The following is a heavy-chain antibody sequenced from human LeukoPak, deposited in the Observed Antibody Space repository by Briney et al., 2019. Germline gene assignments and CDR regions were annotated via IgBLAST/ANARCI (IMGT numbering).Heavy chain of an antibody. CDR3: ARVPGYCSGGSCYNPNWFDP. CDR2: IKQDGNEK. J-gene: IGHJ5*02. D-gene: IGHD2-15*01. Sequence: GGSLRLSCAASGFTFSSYWMIWVRQAPGKGLEWVANIKQDGNEKYYVDSVKGRFTISRDNAKNSLYLQMNSLRAEDTAVYYCARVPGYCSGGSCYNPNWFDPWGQGTLVTVSS. V-gene: IGHV3-7*03. CDR1: GFTFSSYW.